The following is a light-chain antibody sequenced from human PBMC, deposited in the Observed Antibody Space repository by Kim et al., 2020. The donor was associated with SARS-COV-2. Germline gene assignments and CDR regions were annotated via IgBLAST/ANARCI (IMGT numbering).Light chain of an antibody. CDR1: SSVAPNR. CDR2: GTS. Sequence: LSPGEKAPHPGSARSSVAPNRLAVFQQNPRQAPRPLICGTSSRATGIPDRFSPSESGTALTLTISRLEPEDFAVYFCQQYDRPPFTFGQGPKLEIK. V-gene: IGKV3-20*01. CDR3: QQYDRPPFT. J-gene: IGKJ2*01.